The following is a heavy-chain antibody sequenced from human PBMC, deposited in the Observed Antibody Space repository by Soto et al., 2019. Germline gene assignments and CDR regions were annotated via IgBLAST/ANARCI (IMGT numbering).Heavy chain of an antibody. CDR1: VLTFSSYS. CDR2: ISSSSSTI. J-gene: IGHJ6*02. D-gene: IGHD3-3*01. Sequence: GGSLRLSCAASVLTFSSYSMNWVRQAPGKGLEWVSYISSSSSTIYYADSVKGRFTISRDNAKNSLYLQMNSLRDEDTAVYYCAGEGYYDFWSGYLSPLGYYYYGMDVWGQGTTVTVSS. CDR3: AGEGYYDFWSGYLSPLGYYYYGMDV. V-gene: IGHV3-48*02.